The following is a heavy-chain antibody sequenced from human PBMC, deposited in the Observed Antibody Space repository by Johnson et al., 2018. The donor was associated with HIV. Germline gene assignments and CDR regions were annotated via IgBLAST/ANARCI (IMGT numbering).Heavy chain of an antibody. CDR3: ASREWGGACDI. D-gene: IGHD3-3*01. V-gene: IGHV3-53*01. J-gene: IGHJ3*02. CDR1: GFTVSSNY. Sequence: VQLVESGGGLIQPGGSLRLSCAASGFTVSSNYMSWVRQAPGKGLAWVSVIYSGGSTYYADSVEGRFTISRDNSKNTRYLQMNSRRAEDTDVYYCASREWGGACDIWGQGTMVTVSS. CDR2: IYSGGST.